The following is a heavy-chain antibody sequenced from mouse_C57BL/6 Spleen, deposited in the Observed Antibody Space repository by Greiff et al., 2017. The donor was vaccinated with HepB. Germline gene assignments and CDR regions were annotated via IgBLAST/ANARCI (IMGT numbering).Heavy chain of an antibody. D-gene: IGHD2-5*01. J-gene: IGHJ3*01. V-gene: IGHV1-64*01. Sequence: QVQLKQPGAELVKPGASVKLSCKASGYTFTSYWMHWVKQRPGQGLEWIGMIHPNSGSTNYNEKFKSKATLTVDKSSSTAYMQLSSLTSEDSAVYYCARSTAYYSNYGFAYWGQGTLVTVSA. CDR1: GYTFTSYW. CDR2: IHPNSGST. CDR3: ARSTAYYSNYGFAY.